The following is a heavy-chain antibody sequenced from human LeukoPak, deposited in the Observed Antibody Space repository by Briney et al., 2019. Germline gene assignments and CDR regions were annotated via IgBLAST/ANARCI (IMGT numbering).Heavy chain of an antibody. D-gene: IGHD3-22*01. J-gene: IGHJ4*02. CDR1: GFTFDDYG. Sequence: GGSLRLSCAASGFTFDDYGMSWVRQAPGKGLEWVSGINWNGGSTGYADSVKGRLTISRDNAKNSLFLQMNSLKTEDTAFYYCAKGARSSSGYTTDWGQGILVTVSS. V-gene: IGHV3-20*04. CDR3: AKGARSSSGYTTD. CDR2: INWNGGST.